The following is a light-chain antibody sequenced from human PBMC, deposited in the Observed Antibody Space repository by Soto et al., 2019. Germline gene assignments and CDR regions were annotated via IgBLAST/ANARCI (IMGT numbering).Light chain of an antibody. V-gene: IGLV2-11*01. Sequence: QSALTQPRSVSGSPGQSVTISCTGTSSDVVSWYQQHPGKAPKLIIYYVSQRPSGVPDRFSGPKSGNTASLTISGLQAEDEADYYCCSSAGGFTWVFGGGTKLTVL. J-gene: IGLJ3*02. CDR3: CSSAGGFTWV. CDR1: SSDVV. CDR2: YVS.